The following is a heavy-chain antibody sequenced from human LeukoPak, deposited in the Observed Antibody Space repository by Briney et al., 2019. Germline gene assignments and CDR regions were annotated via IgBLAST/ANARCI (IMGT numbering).Heavy chain of an antibody. D-gene: IGHD6-13*01. Sequence: SETLSLTCAVYGGSFSGYYWSWIRQPPGKGLEWIGEINHSGSTNYNPSLKSRVTISVDTSKNQFSLKLSSVTAADTAVYYCARGRFHFGSSWYGRNWFDPWGQGTLVTVSS. CDR3: ARGRFHFGSSWYGRNWFDP. CDR2: INHSGST. CDR1: GGSFSGYY. V-gene: IGHV4-34*01. J-gene: IGHJ5*02.